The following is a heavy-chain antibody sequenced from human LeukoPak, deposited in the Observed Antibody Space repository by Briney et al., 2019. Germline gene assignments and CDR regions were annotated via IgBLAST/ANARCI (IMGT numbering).Heavy chain of an antibody. J-gene: IGHJ5*02. V-gene: IGHV4-4*09. Sequence: SETLSLTCTVSGGSISSYYWSWIRQPPGKGLEWIGYIYTSGSTNYNPSLKSRVTISVDTSKNQFPLKLSSVTAADTAVYYCARHGDYFKVWFDPWGQGTLVTVSS. CDR1: GGSISSYY. CDR3: ARHGDYFKVWFDP. D-gene: IGHD4-17*01. CDR2: IYTSGST.